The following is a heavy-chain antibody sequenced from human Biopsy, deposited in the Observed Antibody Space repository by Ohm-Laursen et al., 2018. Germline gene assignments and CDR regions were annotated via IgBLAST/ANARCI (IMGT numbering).Heavy chain of an antibody. V-gene: IGHV4-31*03. J-gene: IGHJ2*01. Sequence: TLSLTRIVSGDSIFGGGYYWTWIRQHPEKGLGWLGYIFFSGDTHYNPSLRSRVDISSDMSKYEFYLRLYSVTAADTAVYYCARAKTQDRSFPDWFFDLWGRGTLVTVSS. CDR1: GDSIFGGGYY. CDR3: ARAKTQDRSFPDWFFDL. D-gene: IGHD3-22*01. CDR2: IFFSGDT.